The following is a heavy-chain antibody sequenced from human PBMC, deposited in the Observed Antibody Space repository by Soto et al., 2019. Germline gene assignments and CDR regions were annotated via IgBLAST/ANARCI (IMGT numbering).Heavy chain of an antibody. CDR1: GGSISSYY. D-gene: IGHD3-22*01. J-gene: IGHJ4*02. V-gene: IGHV4-59*08. Sequence: PSETLSLTCTVSGGSISSYYWSWIRQPPGKGLEWIGYIYYSGSTNYNPSLKSRVTISVDTSKNQFSLKLSSVTAADTAVYYCASTDPHSYDSSGYRFDYWGQGTLVTVSS. CDR2: IYYSGST. CDR3: ASTDPHSYDSSGYRFDY.